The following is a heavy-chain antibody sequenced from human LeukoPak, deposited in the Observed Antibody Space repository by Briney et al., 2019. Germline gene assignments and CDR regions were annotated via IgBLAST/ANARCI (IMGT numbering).Heavy chain of an antibody. CDR3: ARGDSSSTHLWFFDL. V-gene: IGHV3-30-3*01. D-gene: IGHD6-13*01. CDR2: ISYDGSNK. Sequence: GRSLRLSCAASGFTFSSYAMHWVRQAPGKGLEWVAVISYDGSNKYYADSVKGRFTISRDNSKNTLYLQMSSLRAEDTAVYYCARGDSSSTHLWFFDLWGRGTVVTVSS. J-gene: IGHJ2*01. CDR1: GFTFSSYA.